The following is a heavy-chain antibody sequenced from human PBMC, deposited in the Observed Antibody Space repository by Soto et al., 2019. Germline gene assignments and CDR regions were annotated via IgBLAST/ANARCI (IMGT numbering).Heavy chain of an antibody. D-gene: IGHD3-3*01. CDR1: GGSFSGYY. V-gene: IGHV4-34*01. CDR3: ARGPRYYDFWSGYYTGPYYYYGMDV. CDR2: INHSGST. Sequence: SETLSLTCAVYGGSFSGYYWSWIRQPPGKGLEWIGEINHSGSTNYNPSLKSRVTIPVDTSKNQFSLKLSSVTAADTAVYYCARGPRYYDFWSGYYTGPYYYYGMDVWGQGTTVTVSS. J-gene: IGHJ6*02.